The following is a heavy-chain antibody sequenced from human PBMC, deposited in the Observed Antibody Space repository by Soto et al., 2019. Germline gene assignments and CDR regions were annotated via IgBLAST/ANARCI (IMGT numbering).Heavy chain of an antibody. CDR3: ARVSTPGQDYGGNAQYFQH. D-gene: IGHD4-17*01. CDR1: GFTFSSYA. CDR2: ISYDGSNK. Sequence: QVQLVESGGGVVQPGRSLRLSCAASGFTFSSYAMHWVRQAPGKGLEWVAVISYDGSNKYYADSVKGRFTISRDNSKNTLYLQMNSLRAEDTAVYYCARVSTPGQDYGGNAQYFQHWGQGTLVTVSS. J-gene: IGHJ1*01. V-gene: IGHV3-30-3*01.